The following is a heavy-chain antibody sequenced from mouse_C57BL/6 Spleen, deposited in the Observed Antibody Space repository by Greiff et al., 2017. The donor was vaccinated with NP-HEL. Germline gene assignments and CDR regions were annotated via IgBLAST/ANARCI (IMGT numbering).Heavy chain of an antibody. V-gene: IGHV2-9*01. CDR2: IWGGGST. Sequence: VQRVESGPGLVAPSQSLSITCTVSGFSLTSYGVDWVRQPPGKGLEWLGVIWGGGSTNYNSALMSRLSISKDNSKSQVFLKMNSLQTDDTAMYYCAKHGLYDYDDVDWYFDVWGTGTTVTVSS. CDR1: GFSLTSYG. D-gene: IGHD2-4*01. J-gene: IGHJ1*03. CDR3: AKHGLYDYDDVDWYFDV.